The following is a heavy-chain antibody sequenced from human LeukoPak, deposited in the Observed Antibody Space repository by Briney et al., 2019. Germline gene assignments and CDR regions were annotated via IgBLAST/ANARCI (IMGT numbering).Heavy chain of an antibody. CDR1: GGSISSYY. V-gene: IGHV4-59*08. D-gene: IGHD2-15*01. CDR2: IYYSGST. CDR3: ASGYCSGGSCYFDY. Sequence: SETLSLTCTVSGGSISSYYWSWIRQPPGKGLEWTGYIYYSGSTNYNPSLKSRVTISVDTSKNQFSLKLSSVTAADTAVHYCASGYCSGGSCYFDYWGQGTLVTVSS. J-gene: IGHJ4*02.